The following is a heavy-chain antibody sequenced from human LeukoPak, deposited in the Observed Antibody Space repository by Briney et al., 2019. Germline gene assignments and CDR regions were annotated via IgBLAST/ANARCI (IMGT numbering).Heavy chain of an antibody. V-gene: IGHV1-2*02. CDR3: ARVSGTVCGRPNYFDY. J-gene: IGHJ4*02. Sequence: ASVKVSCKASGYTFTSYYMHWVRQAPGQVLEWMGWINPNSGGTNYAQKFQGRVTMTRDTSISTAYMELSRLRSDDTAVYYCARVSGTVCGRPNYFDYWGQGTLVTVSS. CDR2: INPNSGGT. CDR1: GYTFTSYY. D-gene: IGHD3-16*01.